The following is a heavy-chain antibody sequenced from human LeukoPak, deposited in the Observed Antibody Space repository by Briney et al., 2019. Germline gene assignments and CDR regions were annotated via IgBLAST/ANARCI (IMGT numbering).Heavy chain of an antibody. V-gene: IGHV3-30*02. CDR2: MRYDGSKK. Sequence: SGGSLRLSCAASGFTFSSYGMHWVRQAPGKGLEWVAFMRYDGSKKYYADSVKGRFTISRDNAKNSLYLQMNSLRGEDTAVYYCAREASGYSYGLDAFDIWGQGTTVTVSS. CDR3: AREASGYSYGLDAFDI. J-gene: IGHJ3*02. CDR1: GFTFSSYG. D-gene: IGHD5-18*01.